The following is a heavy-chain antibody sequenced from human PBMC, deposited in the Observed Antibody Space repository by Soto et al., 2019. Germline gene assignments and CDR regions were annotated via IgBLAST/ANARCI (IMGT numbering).Heavy chain of an antibody. CDR1: GDSVSSNSAA. CDR3: ARAGVAGTTKNYYYYGMDV. Sequence: SQTLSLTCAISGDSVSSNSAAWNWIRQSPSRGLEWLGRTYYRSKWYNDYAVSVKSRITINPDTSKNQFSLQLNSVTPEDTAVYYCARAGVAGTTKNYYYYGMDVWGQGTTVTVSS. CDR2: TYYRSKWYN. D-gene: IGHD1-1*01. J-gene: IGHJ6*02. V-gene: IGHV6-1*01.